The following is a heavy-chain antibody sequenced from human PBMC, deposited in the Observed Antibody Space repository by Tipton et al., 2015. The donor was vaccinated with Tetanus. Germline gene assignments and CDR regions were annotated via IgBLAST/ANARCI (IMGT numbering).Heavy chain of an antibody. CDR3: ARVQLSSSFLKYNWLDP. V-gene: IGHV4-59*01. CDR2: IHDSGTT. J-gene: IGHJ5*02. D-gene: IGHD3-3*02. CDR1: GASISPYY. Sequence: TLSLTCAVSGASISPYYWSWIRQPPGKGLEWIGSIHDSGTTNYNPSLKGRLTMSVDTSNNLFSLKLTSVTAADTAVYYCARVQLSSSFLKYNWLDPWGQGTLVTVAS.